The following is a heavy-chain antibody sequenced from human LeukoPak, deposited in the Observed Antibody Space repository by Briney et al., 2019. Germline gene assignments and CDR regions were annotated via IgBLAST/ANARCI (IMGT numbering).Heavy chain of an antibody. CDR1: GGSFSGYY. V-gene: IGHV4-34*01. D-gene: IGHD3-22*01. J-gene: IGHJ4*02. CDR3: ARRVRDSSGYYYALFD. Sequence: PSETLSLTCAVCGGSFSGYYWSWIRQPPGKGLEWIGEINHSGSTNYNPSLKSRVTISVDTSKNQFSLKLSSVTAADTAVYYCARRVRDSSGYYYALFDWGQGTLVTVSS. CDR2: INHSGST.